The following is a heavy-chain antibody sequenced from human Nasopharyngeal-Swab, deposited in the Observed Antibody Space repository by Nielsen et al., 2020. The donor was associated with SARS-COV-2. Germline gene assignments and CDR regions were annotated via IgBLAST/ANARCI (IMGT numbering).Heavy chain of an antibody. V-gene: IGHV4-31*03. CDR1: GGSISSGFYY. Sequence: LRLSCTVSGGSISSGFYYWSWIRQHPGKGLEWIGYIYYSGSTYYNPSLKSRVTISVDTSKNQFSLKLSSVTAADTAVYYCARLDCSGGSCTDYWGQGTLVTVSS. D-gene: IGHD2-15*01. CDR2: IYYSGST. CDR3: ARLDCSGGSCTDY. J-gene: IGHJ4*02.